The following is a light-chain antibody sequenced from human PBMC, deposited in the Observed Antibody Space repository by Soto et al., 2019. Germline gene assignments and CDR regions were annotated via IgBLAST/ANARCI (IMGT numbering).Light chain of an antibody. V-gene: IGLV2-8*01. CDR1: SSDVGGFNY. Sequence: QSALTQPPSASGSPGQSVTISCTGTSSDVGGFNYVSWYQQHPGKAPKLMIYEVSNRPSGVPDRFSGSKSGNSASLTVSGLQAEDEADYYCSSYAGINNLVFGGGTKLTV. CDR3: SSYAGINNLV. CDR2: EVS. J-gene: IGLJ2*01.